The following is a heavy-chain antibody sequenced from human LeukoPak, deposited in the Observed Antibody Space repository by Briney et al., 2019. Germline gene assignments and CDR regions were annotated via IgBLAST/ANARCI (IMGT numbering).Heavy chain of an antibody. D-gene: IGHD6-13*01. CDR3: ARGSSEYSCSWSTIDY. V-gene: IGHV5-51*01. Sequence: GESLKISCKGSGYSFTSYWIGWVRQMPGKGLEWMGIIYPGDSDTRYSPSFQGQVTISADKSISTAYLPWSSLKASDPAMYYCARGSSEYSCSWSTIDYWGQGTLVTVSS. J-gene: IGHJ4*02. CDR2: IYPGDSDT. CDR1: GYSFTSYW.